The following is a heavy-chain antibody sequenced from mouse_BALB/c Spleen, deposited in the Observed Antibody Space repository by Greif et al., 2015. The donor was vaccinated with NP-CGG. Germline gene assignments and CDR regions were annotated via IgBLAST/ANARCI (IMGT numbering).Heavy chain of an antibody. J-gene: IGHJ3*01. V-gene: IGHV1S29*02. CDR2: IYPYNGGT. D-gene: IGHD1-1*01. Sequence: EVKLMESGPELVKPGASVKISCKASGCTFTDYNMHWVKQSHGKSLAWIGYIYPYNGGTGYNQKFKNKATLTVDTSSSTAYIELRSLASEDSAVYYCARGRGTTVEACFPYWRQGTLVTVSA. CDR3: ARGRGTTVEACFPY. CDR1: GCTFTDYN.